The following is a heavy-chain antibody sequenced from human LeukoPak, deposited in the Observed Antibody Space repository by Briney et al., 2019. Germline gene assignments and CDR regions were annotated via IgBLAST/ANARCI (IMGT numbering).Heavy chain of an antibody. Sequence: ASVKVSCKASGYTFTGYYMHWVRQAPGQGLEWMGWINPNSGGTNYAQKFQGRVTMTRDTSISTAYMELSRLRSDDTAVYYCARDVGGYSYGYRPTELYWYFDLWGRGTRVTVSS. V-gene: IGHV1-2*02. CDR2: INPNSGGT. CDR1: GYTFTGYY. CDR3: ARDVGGYSYGYRPTELYWYFDL. J-gene: IGHJ2*01. D-gene: IGHD5-18*01.